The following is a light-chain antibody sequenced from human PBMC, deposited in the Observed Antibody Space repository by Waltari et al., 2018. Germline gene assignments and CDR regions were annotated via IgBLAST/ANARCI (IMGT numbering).Light chain of an antibody. CDR2: RNT. J-gene: IGLJ3*02. Sequence: QSVLTQPPSASGTPGQRVTISCSGGTSNIGNNYVYWYQQPPGTAPKLLTLRNTQRPAGGAARLSGAKSGTSASRAIIGLRSEEEAAYFCAAWDDSRSGPGWVFGGGTEMTVL. CDR3: AAWDDSRSGPGWV. V-gene: IGLV1-47*01. CDR1: TSNIGNNY.